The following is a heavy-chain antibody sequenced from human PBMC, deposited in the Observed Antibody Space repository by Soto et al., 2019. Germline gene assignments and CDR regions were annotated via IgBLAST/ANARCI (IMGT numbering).Heavy chain of an antibody. CDR1: GGTFSSYA. Sequence: ASVKVSCKASGGTFSSYAISWVRQAPGQGLEWMGGIIPIFGTANYAQKFQGRVTITADESTSTAYMELSSLRSEDTAVYYCARYYPYYYDSSGYFRYDAFDIWGQGTMVTVSS. D-gene: IGHD3-22*01. J-gene: IGHJ3*02. CDR3: ARYYPYYYDSSGYFRYDAFDI. V-gene: IGHV1-69*13. CDR2: IIPIFGTA.